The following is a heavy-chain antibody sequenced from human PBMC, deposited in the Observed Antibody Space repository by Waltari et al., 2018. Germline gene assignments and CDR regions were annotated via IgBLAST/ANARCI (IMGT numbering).Heavy chain of an antibody. CDR1: GYTFTSYD. Sequence: VQLVESGAEVKKPGASVKVSCKASGYTFTSYDINWVRQATGQGLEWMGWMKPNSGNTGYAKKFQGRVTMTRNTSISTAYMELSSLRSEDTAVYYCARWGAYPPGGYYYYGMDVWGQGTTVTVSS. CDR3: ARWGAYPPGGYYYYGMDV. CDR2: MKPNSGNT. D-gene: IGHD1-26*01. V-gene: IGHV1-8*01. J-gene: IGHJ6*02.